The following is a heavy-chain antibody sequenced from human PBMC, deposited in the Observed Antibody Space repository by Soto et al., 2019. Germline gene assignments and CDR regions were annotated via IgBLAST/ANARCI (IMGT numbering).Heavy chain of an antibody. V-gene: IGHV1-18*04. CDR3: ARDSPEWGAAPVY. CDR1: GYTFANYG. CDR2: ASAYNGNT. D-gene: IGHD1-26*01. Sequence: ASVKVSCKASGYTFANYGISWVRQAPGQGLEWMGWASAYNGNTNYAQKLQGRVTMTTDTSTSTAYMELRSLRSDDTAVYYCARDSPEWGAAPVYWGQGTLVTVSS. J-gene: IGHJ4*02.